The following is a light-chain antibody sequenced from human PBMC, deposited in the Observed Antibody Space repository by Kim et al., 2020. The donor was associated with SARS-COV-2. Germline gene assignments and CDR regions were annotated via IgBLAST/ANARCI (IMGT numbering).Light chain of an antibody. J-gene: IGKJ4*01. CDR3: QRRTI. CDR1: QSVSRS. Sequence: PTLSLSPGETATRSCRASQSVSRSLAWYQQKPGQAPRLLIYDAFYRATGIPARFSGSASETDFTLTINSLEPEDVAVYFCQRRTIFGGGTKVDIK. CDR2: DAF. V-gene: IGKV3-11*01.